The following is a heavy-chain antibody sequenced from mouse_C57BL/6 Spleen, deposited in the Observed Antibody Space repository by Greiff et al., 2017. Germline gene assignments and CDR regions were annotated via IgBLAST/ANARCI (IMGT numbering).Heavy chain of an antibody. V-gene: IGHV1-69*01. D-gene: IGHD2-4*01. CDR1: GYTFTSYW. J-gene: IGHJ2*01. Sequence: VQLQQPGAELVMPGASVKLSCKASGYTFTSYWMHWVKQRPGQGLEWIGEIDPSDSYTNYNQKFKGKSTLTVDKSSSTAYMQLSSLTSEDSAVYYCAGGLRQYVDYWGQGTTLTVSS. CDR3: AGGLRQYVDY. CDR2: IDPSDSYT.